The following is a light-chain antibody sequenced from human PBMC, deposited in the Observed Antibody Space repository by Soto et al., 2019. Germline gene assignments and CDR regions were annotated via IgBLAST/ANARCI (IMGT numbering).Light chain of an antibody. CDR3: QQLNTSALT. V-gene: IGKV1-9*01. CDR1: QTISSW. J-gene: IGKJ4*01. Sequence: IQRTQSACTRAGSGGGGVTSGCRASQTISSWLAWYQQKPGKAPKLLIYAASTLQSGVPSRFSGSGSGTEFTLTLSSLQPEDSATSYCQQLNTSALTFGGGTKVDIK. CDR2: AAS.